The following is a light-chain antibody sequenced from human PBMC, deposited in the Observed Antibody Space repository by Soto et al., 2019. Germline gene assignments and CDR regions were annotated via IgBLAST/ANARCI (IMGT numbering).Light chain of an antibody. Sequence: DIKMTQSPSSLSASVGDRVTITCRASQGISTDLAWYQQKPGKVPKLLIYAASTLQSGVPSRFSGSGSGTDFTLTISSLQPEDGATYYCQKYNSAPLTFGGGTTVEIK. CDR3: QKYNSAPLT. J-gene: IGKJ4*01. V-gene: IGKV1-27*01. CDR2: AAS. CDR1: QGISTD.